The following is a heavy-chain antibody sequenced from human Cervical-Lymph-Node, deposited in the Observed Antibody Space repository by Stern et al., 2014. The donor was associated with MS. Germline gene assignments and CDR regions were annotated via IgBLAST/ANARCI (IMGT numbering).Heavy chain of an antibody. CDR3: ARAYYDYVWGSYRYNWFDP. CDR2: INPSGGST. CDR1: GYTFTSYY. V-gene: IGHV1-46*01. J-gene: IGHJ5*02. Sequence: QVQLVQSGAEVKKPGASVEVSCKASGYTFTSYYMHWVRQAPGQGLEWMGIINPSGGSTSYAQKFQGRVTMTRDTSTSTVYMELSSLRSEDTAVYYCARAYYDYVWGSYRYNWFDPWGQGTLVTVSS. D-gene: IGHD3-16*02.